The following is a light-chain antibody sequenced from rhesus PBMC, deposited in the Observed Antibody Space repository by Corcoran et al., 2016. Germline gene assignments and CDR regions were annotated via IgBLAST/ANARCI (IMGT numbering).Light chain of an antibody. J-gene: IGKJ2*01. Sequence: DIQMTQSPSSLSASVGDRVTITCRASQGIKNNLAWYQQRPGKVPKLLIYKAYTLQSGIPSRFSGIGYGTDSTLTISSLQPEDFAAYYCLQHNSYPYSFGQGTKVEIK. CDR1: QGIKNN. CDR2: KAY. V-gene: IGKV1-25*01. CDR3: LQHNSYPYS.